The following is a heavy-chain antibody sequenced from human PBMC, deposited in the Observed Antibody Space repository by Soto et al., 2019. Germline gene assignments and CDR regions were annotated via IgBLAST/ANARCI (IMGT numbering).Heavy chain of an antibody. CDR3: AKDLGRGPYYDFWSGPFDY. V-gene: IGHV3-30*18. J-gene: IGHJ4*02. CDR2: ISYDGSNK. D-gene: IGHD3-3*01. Sequence: ILSCAASGFTFSSYGMHWVRQAPGKGLEWVAVISYDGSNKNYADFVKGRFTISRDNSKNTLYLQMKSLRAEDTAVYYCAKDLGRGPYYDFWSGPFDYWGQGTLVTVSS. CDR1: GFTFSSYG.